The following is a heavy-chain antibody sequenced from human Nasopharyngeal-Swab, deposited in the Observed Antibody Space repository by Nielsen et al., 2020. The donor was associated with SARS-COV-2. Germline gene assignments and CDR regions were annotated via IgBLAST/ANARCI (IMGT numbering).Heavy chain of an antibody. CDR2: ISGYTANA. V-gene: IGHV1-18*01. CDR1: GYIFTSYG. D-gene: IGHD5-24*01. J-gene: IGHJ4*02. CDR3: GRTTRRDGYTQD. Sequence: ASVKVSCKASGYIFTSYGISWVRQAPGQGLGWMGWISGYTANANYEPKFQGRVTMTTDTSTSTAYMELRSLRSDDTAVYYCGRTTRRDGYTQDWGQGALVTVSS.